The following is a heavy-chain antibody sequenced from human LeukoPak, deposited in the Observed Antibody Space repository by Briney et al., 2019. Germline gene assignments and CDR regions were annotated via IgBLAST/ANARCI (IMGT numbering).Heavy chain of an antibody. D-gene: IGHD3-3*01. CDR2: INHSGST. V-gene: IGHV4-34*01. CDR1: GGSFSGYY. CDR3: ARGHYDFWSGYYTGLSENYMDV. Sequence: PSETLPLTCAVYGGSFSGYYWSWIRQPPGKGLEWIGEINHSGSTNYNPSLKSRVTISVDTSKNQFSLKLSSVTAADTAVYYCARGHYDFWSGYYTGLSENYMDVWGKGTTVTVSS. J-gene: IGHJ6*03.